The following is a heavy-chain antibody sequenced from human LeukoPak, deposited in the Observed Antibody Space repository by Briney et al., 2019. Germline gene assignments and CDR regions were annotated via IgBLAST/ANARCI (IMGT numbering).Heavy chain of an antibody. CDR3: ARAPYGRLQFLIDY. Sequence: GGSLRLSCAASGFTFSNYWMNWVRQAPGKGLEWVANIKQDGSDKYYVDSVKGRFTISRDNAKNSLYLQMNSLRAEDTAVYYCARAPYGRLQFLIDYWGQGTLVTVSS. CDR2: IKQDGSDK. CDR1: GFTFSNYW. V-gene: IGHV3-7*01. J-gene: IGHJ4*02. D-gene: IGHD5-24*01.